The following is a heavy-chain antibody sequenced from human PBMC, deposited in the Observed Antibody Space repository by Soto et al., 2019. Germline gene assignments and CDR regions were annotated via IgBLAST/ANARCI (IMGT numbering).Heavy chain of an antibody. Sequence: QVTVKESGPVLVKPTETLTLTCTVSGFSLSNAGLGVSWIRQPPGKALEWLAHIFSNDEKSYSTSLKSRLTISKDSSKSQVVHTMTNMDPVATTTYYCASMYSTSWYWFDPWGQETLVTVSS. CDR3: ASMYSTSWYWFDP. V-gene: IGHV2-26*04. D-gene: IGHD6-13*01. CDR2: IFSNDEK. J-gene: IGHJ5*02. CDR1: GFSLSNAGLG.